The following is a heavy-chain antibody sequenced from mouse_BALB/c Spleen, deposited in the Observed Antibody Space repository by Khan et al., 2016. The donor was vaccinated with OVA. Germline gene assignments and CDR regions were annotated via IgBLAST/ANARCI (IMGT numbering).Heavy chain of an antibody. Sequence: EVQLEESGGGLVQPGGSMKLSCVASGFTFSNYWMNWVRQSPEKGLEWVAEIRLKSNNYATHYAESVKGRFTISRDDSKSSVYLQMNNLRAEDTGIYYCTRGVWYFDVWGAGTTVTVSS. J-gene: IGHJ1*01. CDR3: TRGVWYFDV. V-gene: IGHV6-6*02. CDR2: IRLKSNNYAT. CDR1: GFTFSNYW.